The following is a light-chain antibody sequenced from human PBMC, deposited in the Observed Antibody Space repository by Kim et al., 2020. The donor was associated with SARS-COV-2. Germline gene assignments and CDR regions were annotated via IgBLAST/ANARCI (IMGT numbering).Light chain of an antibody. CDR3: QAWDSSTAWV. J-gene: IGLJ3*02. Sequence: PGLTATISCFGDKLEVKYFSWYQQRPGPSPVLVMCRDTKRPSGIPERFSGSNSGNTATLTISGTQAMDEADYYCQAWDSSTAWVFGGGTQLTVL. CDR2: RDT. V-gene: IGLV3-1*01. CDR1: KLEVKY.